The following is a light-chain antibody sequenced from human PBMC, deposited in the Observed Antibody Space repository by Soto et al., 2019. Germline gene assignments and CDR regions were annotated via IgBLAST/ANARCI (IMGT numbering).Light chain of an antibody. CDR2: DVT. CDR3: SSYTSSSTLV. J-gene: IGLJ1*01. Sequence: QSVLTQPASVSGSPGQSITISCTGSSSDVGGYNYVSWYQQHPGKAPQLLVYDVTNRPSGVSNRFSGSKSGNTASLTISGLQAEGEADYYFSSYTSSSTLVFGPGTKVTVL. CDR1: SSDVGGYNY. V-gene: IGLV2-14*01.